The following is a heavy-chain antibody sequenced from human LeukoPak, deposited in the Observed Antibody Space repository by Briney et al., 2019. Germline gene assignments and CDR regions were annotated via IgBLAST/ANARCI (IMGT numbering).Heavy chain of an antibody. CDR1: GYTFTGYY. CDR2: INPNSGGT. J-gene: IGHJ4*02. D-gene: IGHD6-13*01. V-gene: IGHV1-2*02. CDR3: ARGAWRGYSSSWAEDY. Sequence: GASVKVSCKASGYTFTGYYMHWVRQAPGQGLEWMGWINPNSGGTNYAQKFQGRVTMTRDTSISTAYMELSRLRSDDTAVYYCARGAWRGYSSSWAEDYWGQGTLVTVSS.